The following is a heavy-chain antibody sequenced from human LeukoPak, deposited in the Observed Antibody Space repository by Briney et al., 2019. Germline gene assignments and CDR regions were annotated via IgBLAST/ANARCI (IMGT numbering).Heavy chain of an antibody. CDR1: GYTFTGYF. V-gene: IGHV1-2*02. Sequence: ASVKVSCKASGYTFTGYFMHWVRQAPGQGLEWMGWMNPNSGGTNYAQKFQGRVTMTRDTSISTAYMELTDLTSDDTAVYYCAQRTDGGTYSEGWGQGTLATVSS. D-gene: IGHD1-26*01. CDR2: MNPNSGGT. CDR3: AQRTDGGTYSEG. J-gene: IGHJ4*02.